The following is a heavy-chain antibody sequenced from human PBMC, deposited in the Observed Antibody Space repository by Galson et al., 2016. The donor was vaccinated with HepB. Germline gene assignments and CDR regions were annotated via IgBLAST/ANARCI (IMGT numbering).Heavy chain of an antibody. CDR2: ISYTGSNE. J-gene: IGHJ6*02. CDR3: ARSFRDFVFEGSLYGLDV. D-gene: IGHD3-10*01. CDR1: GFTFSSYE. Sequence: SLRLSCAASGFTFSSYEMNWVRQAPGKGLEWVALISYTGSNEIYAESVKGRFQISRDNSKNTLYLQMNNLRGEDTAVYYCARSFRDFVFEGSLYGLDVWGQGTTVIVSS. V-gene: IGHV3-30*03.